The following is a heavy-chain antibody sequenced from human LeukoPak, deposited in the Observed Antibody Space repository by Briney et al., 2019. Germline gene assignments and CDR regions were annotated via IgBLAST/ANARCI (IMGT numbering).Heavy chain of an antibody. D-gene: IGHD6-19*01. CDR3: ARDPYGSGWYGY. CDR1: GFTFSNHG. J-gene: IGHJ4*02. V-gene: IGHV3-33*01. CDR2: IWYDGSKK. Sequence: QPGGSLRLSCAASGFTFSNHGFHWVRQAPGKGLEWVALIWYDGSKKFYADSVKGRFSISRDNSKNTLYLQMNSLRPEDTAVYYCARDPYGSGWYGYWGQGTLVTVSS.